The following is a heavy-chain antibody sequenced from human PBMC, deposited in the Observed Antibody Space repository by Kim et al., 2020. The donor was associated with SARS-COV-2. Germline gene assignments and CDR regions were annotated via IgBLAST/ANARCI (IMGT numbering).Heavy chain of an antibody. Sequence: YAASVQGRFTISRDNSKNTLYLQMNSLRAEDEAVYYCGRAECYLGYLVDYWGQGTLVTVSS. D-gene: IGHD2-2*01. J-gene: IGHJ4*02. V-gene: IGHV3-30*01. CDR3: GRAECYLGYLVDY.